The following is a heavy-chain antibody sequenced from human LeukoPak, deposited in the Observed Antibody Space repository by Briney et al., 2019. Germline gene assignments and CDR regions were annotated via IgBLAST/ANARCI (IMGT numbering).Heavy chain of an antibody. D-gene: IGHD3-10*01. Sequence: ASVKVSCKASGYTFTSYGISWVRQAPGQGLEWMGWISAYNGNTNYAQKLQGRVTMTTDTSTSTAYMELRSLRTDDTAVYYCARDSDYYGSGSYYLPFWFDPWGQGTLVTVSS. V-gene: IGHV1-18*01. J-gene: IGHJ5*02. CDR3: ARDSDYYGSGSYYLPFWFDP. CDR2: ISAYNGNT. CDR1: GYTFTSYG.